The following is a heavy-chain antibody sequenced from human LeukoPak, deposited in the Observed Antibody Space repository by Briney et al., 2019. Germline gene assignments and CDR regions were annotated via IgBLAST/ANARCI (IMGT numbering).Heavy chain of an antibody. J-gene: IGHJ4*01. CDR2: VSGLGGST. D-gene: IGHD5-12*01. CDR3: AKDTGHSGYDYGDY. Sequence: GGSLRLSCAASGFSFSSYAMSWVRQDPGKGLEWVSGVSGLGGSTYYADSVKGRFTISRDNSKNTLYLQMNSLRAEDTAVYYCAKDTGHSGYDYGDYWGQGTLVAVSS. CDR1: GFSFSSYA. V-gene: IGHV3-23*01.